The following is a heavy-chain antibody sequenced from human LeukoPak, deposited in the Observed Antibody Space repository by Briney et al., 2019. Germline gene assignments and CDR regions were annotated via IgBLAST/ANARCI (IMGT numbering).Heavy chain of an antibody. J-gene: IGHJ4*02. CDR1: GFTFSSYE. V-gene: IGHV3-73*01. CDR2: IRSKANSYAT. D-gene: IGHD2-2*01. CDR3: TGGYCSSTSCPDY. Sequence: GGSLRLSCAASGFTFSSYEMNWVRQAPGKGLEWVGRIRSKANSYATAYAASVKGRFTISRDDSKNSAYLQMNSLKTEDTAVYYCTGGYCSSTSCPDYWGQGTLVTVSS.